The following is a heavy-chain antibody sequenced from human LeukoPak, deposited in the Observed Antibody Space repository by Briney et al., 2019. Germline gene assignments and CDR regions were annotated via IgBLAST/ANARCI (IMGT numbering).Heavy chain of an antibody. CDR1: LYSISSGYF. Sequence: SETLSLTCTVSLYSISSGYFWGWIRPPPGKGLEWIGSIYHSGSTYYNPSPKSRVTISVDTSKNQFSLKLSSVTAADTAVYYCARAYSSGWYDNVGYYYYMDVWGKGTTVTVSS. CDR3: ARAYSSGWYDNVGYYYYMDV. V-gene: IGHV4-38-2*02. J-gene: IGHJ6*03. CDR2: IYHSGST. D-gene: IGHD6-19*01.